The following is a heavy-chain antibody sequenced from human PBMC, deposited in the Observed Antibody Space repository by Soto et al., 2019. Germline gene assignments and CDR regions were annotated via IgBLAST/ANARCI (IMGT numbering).Heavy chain of an antibody. CDR1: GFTFSTHW. CDR2: INQDGSER. D-gene: IGHD3-16*01. V-gene: IGHV3-7*01. J-gene: IGHJ4*02. Sequence: EVQLVESGGGLVQPGGSLRLSCAASGFTFSTHWMTWVRQPTGKGLEWGANINQDGSERYYVDSVRGRFTISRDNAKNSLYLQMNSLRAEDTAVYYCVCGGNFFVYWGQGTLVTVSP. CDR3: VCGGNFFVY.